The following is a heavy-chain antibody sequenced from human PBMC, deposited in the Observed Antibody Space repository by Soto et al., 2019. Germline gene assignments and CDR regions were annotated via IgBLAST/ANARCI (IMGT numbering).Heavy chain of an antibody. CDR2: ISSSSATI. J-gene: IGHJ4*02. CDR1: GFTFSTYN. V-gene: IGHV3-48*02. D-gene: IGHD4-4*01. Sequence: GGSLRLSCEASGFTFSTYNVNWVRQAPGKWLEWVSYISSSSATIMYADSMKGRFTVSRDNAKNSLYLQMNSLRDEDTAVYYCAREMTTVGPFDYWGQGTLVTVSS. CDR3: AREMTTVGPFDY.